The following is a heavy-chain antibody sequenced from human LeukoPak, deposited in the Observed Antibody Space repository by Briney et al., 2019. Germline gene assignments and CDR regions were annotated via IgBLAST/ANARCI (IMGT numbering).Heavy chain of an antibody. J-gene: IGHJ6*03. Sequence: AASVKVSCKASGYTFTGYYMHWVRQAAGQGLEWMGWINPNSGGTNYAQKFQGRVTMTRDTSISTAYMELSRLRSDDTAVYYCARAGYSSYFHNYYMDVWGKGTTVTVSS. CDR1: GYTFTGYY. CDR3: ARAGYSSYFHNYYMDV. CDR2: INPNSGGT. D-gene: IGHD6-13*01. V-gene: IGHV1-2*02.